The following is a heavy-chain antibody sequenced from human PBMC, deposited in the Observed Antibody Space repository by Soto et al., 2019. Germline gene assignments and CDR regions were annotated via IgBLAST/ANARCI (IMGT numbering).Heavy chain of an antibody. CDR2: INANNGNT. CDR3: ARDSSSIYYDSSGYYPSPGFDP. D-gene: IGHD3-22*01. V-gene: IGHV1-18*04. J-gene: IGHJ5*02. Sequence: ASVKVSCKASGYTFTGYYMHWVRQAPGQGLEWMGWINANNGNTNYAQNLQGRVTMTTDTSTSTAYMELRSLRSDDTAVYYCARDSSSIYYDSSGYYPSPGFDPWGQGTLVTVSS. CDR1: GYTFTGYY.